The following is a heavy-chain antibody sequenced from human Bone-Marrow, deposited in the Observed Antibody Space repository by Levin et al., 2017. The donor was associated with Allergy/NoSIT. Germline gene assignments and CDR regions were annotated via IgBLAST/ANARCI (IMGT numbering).Heavy chain of an antibody. CDR2: ISDNGDRT. CDR1: GFTFSSYG. D-gene: IGHD3-22*01. Sequence: PGGSLRLSCAASGFTFSSYGMSWVRQAPGKGLEWVSGISDNGDRTYLADSVKGRVTISRDNSKNTLYLQMDSLRAEDTAVYYCAKDQDPGWLPYFGSWGQGTLVTVSS. V-gene: IGHV3-23*01. CDR3: AKDQDPGWLPYFGS. J-gene: IGHJ4*02.